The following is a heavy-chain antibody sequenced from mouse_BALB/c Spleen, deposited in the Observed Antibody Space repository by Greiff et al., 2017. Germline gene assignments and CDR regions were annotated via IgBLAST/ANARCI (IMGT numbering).Heavy chain of an antibody. V-gene: IGHV14-3*02. J-gene: IGHJ3*01. CDR2: IDPANGNT. D-gene: IGHD2-4*01. CDR3: ARSTMITTRAWFAY. CDR1: GFNIKDTY. Sequence: VQLQQSGAELVKPGASVKLSCTASGFNIKDTYMHWVKQRPEQGLEWIGRIDPANGNTKYDPKFQGKATITADTSSNTAYLQLSSLTSEDTAVYYCARSTMITTRAWFAYWGQGTLVTVSA.